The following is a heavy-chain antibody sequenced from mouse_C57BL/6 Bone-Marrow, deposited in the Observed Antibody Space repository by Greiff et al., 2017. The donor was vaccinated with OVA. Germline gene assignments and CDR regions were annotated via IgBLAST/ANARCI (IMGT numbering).Heavy chain of an antibody. Sequence: VQLQQSGAELVKPGASVKMSCKASGYTFTSYWITWVKQRPGQGLEWIGDIYPGSGSTNYNEKFKSKATLTVDTSSSTAYMHLSSLTSEDSAVYYYAIKKRYAMDYWGQGTSVTVSS. CDR3: AIKKRYAMDY. V-gene: IGHV1-55*01. CDR2: IYPGSGST. CDR1: GYTFTSYW. J-gene: IGHJ4*01.